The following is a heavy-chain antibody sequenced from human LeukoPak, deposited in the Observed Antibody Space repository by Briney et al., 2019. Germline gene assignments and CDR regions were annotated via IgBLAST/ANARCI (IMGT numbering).Heavy chain of an antibody. CDR2: ISYDGSNK. D-gene: IGHD3-10*01. CDR1: GFTFSSYG. V-gene: IGHV3-30*18. Sequence: GGSLRLSCAASGFTFSSYGMHWVRQAPGKGLEWVAVISYDGSNKYYADSVKGRFSISRDNSKNTLYLQMNSLRPEDTAVYYCAKVYYYGSGNYYSSFDYWGQGTLVTVSS. J-gene: IGHJ4*02. CDR3: AKVYYYGSGNYYSSFDY.